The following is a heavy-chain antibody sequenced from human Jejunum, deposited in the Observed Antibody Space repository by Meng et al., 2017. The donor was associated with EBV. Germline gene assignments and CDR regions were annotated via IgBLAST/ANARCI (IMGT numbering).Heavy chain of an antibody. D-gene: IGHD1-26*01. CDR1: GYTFTNYA. V-gene: IGHV7-4-1*02. CDR3: ARAVVGSTSLDY. CDR2: INTKTGNP. J-gene: IGHJ4*02. Sequence: HVQLVQSVSELRKPGASVKISCKTSGYTFTNYAMNWVRQAPGPGLEWMAWINTKTGNPAYAQGFTGRFVFSLDMSVTTIYLQISSLEAEDTAIYYCARAVVGSTSLDYWGQGTLVTVSS.